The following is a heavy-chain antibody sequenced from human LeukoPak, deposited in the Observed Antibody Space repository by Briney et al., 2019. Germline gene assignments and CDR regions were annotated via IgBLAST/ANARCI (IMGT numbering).Heavy chain of an antibody. D-gene: IGHD3-3*01. V-gene: IGHV4-31*03. CDR3: ARGQETPIDFWSGYYWATEHLSNVRPYNWFDP. Sequence: SETLSLTCTVSGGAISSGGYYWSWIRQHPGKGLEWIGYIYYSGSTYYNPSLTSRVTISVDTSKNQFSLKLSSVTAADTAVYYCARGQETPIDFWSGYYWATEHLSNVRPYNWFDPWGQGTLVTVSS. CDR1: GGAISSGGYY. CDR2: IYYSGST. J-gene: IGHJ5*02.